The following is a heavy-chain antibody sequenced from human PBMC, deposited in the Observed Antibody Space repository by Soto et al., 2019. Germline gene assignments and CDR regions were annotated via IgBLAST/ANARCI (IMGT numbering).Heavy chain of an antibody. Sequence: QVHLVQSGAEVTKPGSSVKVSCKASEGTFSSYAISWVRQAPGQGLEWMGGIIPIFGTANYAQKFQGRVTITADESTSTAYRELSSLRSEDTAVYYCVDWNYYYYCMDVWGQGTTVTVSS. CDR2: IIPIFGTA. D-gene: IGHD1-1*01. V-gene: IGHV1-69*01. J-gene: IGHJ6*02. CDR3: VDWNYYYYCMDV. CDR1: EGTFSSYA.